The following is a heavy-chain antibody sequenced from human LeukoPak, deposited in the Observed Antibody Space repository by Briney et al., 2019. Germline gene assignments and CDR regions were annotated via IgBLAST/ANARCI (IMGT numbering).Heavy chain of an antibody. Sequence: PSETLSLTCTVSGGSISSSSYYWGWIRQPPGKGLEWIRSIYYSGSTYYNPSLKSRVTISVDTSKNQFSLKLSSVTAADTAVYYCASVSGSSGYYYVFDYWGQGTLVTVSS. V-gene: IGHV4-39*01. J-gene: IGHJ4*02. CDR2: IYYSGST. CDR3: ASVSGSSGYYYVFDY. CDR1: GGSISSSSYY. D-gene: IGHD3-22*01.